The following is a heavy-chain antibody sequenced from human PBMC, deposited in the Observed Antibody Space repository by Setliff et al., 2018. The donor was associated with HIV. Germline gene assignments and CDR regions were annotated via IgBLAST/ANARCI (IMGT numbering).Heavy chain of an antibody. Sequence: GGSLRLSCAASGFTFSSYSMNWVRQAPGKGLEWVSYISSSSSTIYYADSVKGRFTISRDNSNNALYLQMNGLRGEDTAVYYCARDDDSSCYWDHYYYMDVWGKGTRVTVSS. J-gene: IGHJ6*03. V-gene: IGHV3-48*01. D-gene: IGHD3-22*01. CDR1: GFTFSSYS. CDR3: ARDDDSSCYWDHYYYMDV. CDR2: ISSSSSTI.